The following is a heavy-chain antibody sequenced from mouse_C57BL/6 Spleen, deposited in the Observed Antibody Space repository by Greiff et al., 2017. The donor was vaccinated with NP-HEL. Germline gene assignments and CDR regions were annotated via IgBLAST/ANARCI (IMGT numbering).Heavy chain of an antibody. CDR1: GFNIKDYN. D-gene: IGHD1-1*01. J-gene: IGHJ2*01. V-gene: IGHV14-2*01. CDR2: IDPEDGET. CDR3: ARVPYYDGSEDYLDY. Sequence: EVQLQQSGAELVKPGASVKLSCTASGFNIKDYNMHWVKQRPEPGLEWIGRIDPEDGETKYAPKFQGKATIPADPSSNTAYLQLSSLTAEGPAVYYGARVPYYDGSEDYLDYWGQGTTLTVSS.